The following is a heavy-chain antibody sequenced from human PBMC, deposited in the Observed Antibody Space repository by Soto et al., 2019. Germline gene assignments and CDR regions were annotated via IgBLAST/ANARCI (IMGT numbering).Heavy chain of an antibody. CDR3: ARPTDTAMAHFDY. J-gene: IGHJ4*02. Sequence: QVQLQQWGAGLLKPSETLSLTCAVYGGSFSGYYWSWIRQPPGKGLEWIGEINHSGSTNYNPSLKSRVTISVDTSKNQFSRKLSSVTAADTAVYYCARPTDTAMAHFDYWGQGTLVTVSS. CDR1: GGSFSGYY. CDR2: INHSGST. D-gene: IGHD5-18*01. V-gene: IGHV4-34*01.